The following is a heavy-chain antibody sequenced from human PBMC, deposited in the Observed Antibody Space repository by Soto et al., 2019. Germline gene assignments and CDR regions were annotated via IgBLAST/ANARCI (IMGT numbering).Heavy chain of an antibody. J-gene: IGHJ4*02. D-gene: IGHD3-22*01. CDR2: IIPMFGKA. CDR3: ARDGTLYDSSGYYYLY. CDR1: GGTFSRYA. Sequence: SVKVSCKASGGTFSRYAISWVRQAPGQGLEWMGGIIPMFGKANYAQKFQGRVTITADESTSTAYMELSSLRSEDTAVYYCARDGTLYDSSGYYYLYWGQGTLVTSPQ. V-gene: IGHV1-69*13.